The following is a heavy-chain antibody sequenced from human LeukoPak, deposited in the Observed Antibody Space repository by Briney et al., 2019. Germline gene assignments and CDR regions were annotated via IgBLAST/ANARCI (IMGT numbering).Heavy chain of an antibody. CDR3: ARGMAAVSLYYYYMDV. D-gene: IGHD6-13*01. Sequence: PSQTLSLTCTVSGGSISSGGYYWSWIRQHPGKGLEWIGYIYYSGSTYYNPSLKSRVTISVDTSKNQFSLKLSSVTAAGTAVYYCARGMAAVSLYYYYMDVWGKGTTVTVSS. J-gene: IGHJ6*03. CDR2: IYYSGST. V-gene: IGHV4-31*03. CDR1: GGSISSGGYY.